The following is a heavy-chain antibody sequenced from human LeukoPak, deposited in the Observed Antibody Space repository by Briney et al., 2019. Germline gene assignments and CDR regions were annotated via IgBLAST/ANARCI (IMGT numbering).Heavy chain of an antibody. CDR1: DGSISSHY. V-gene: IGHV4-59*11. Sequence: SETLSLTCTVSDGSISSHYWSWIRQPPGKGLEWIGCIYYSGSTSYNSSLKSRVTISVDASKNQFSLKLSSVTAADTAVYYCASGGYYDRSGNSYKFGFDMWGQGTMVTVSS. D-gene: IGHD3-22*01. CDR2: IYYSGST. J-gene: IGHJ3*02. CDR3: ASGGYYDRSGNSYKFGFDM.